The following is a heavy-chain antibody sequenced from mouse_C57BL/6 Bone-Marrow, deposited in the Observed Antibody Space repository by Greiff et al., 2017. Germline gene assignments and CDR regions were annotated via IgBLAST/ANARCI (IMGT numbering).Heavy chain of an antibody. CDR3: ARGGQLRCYWYFDV. J-gene: IGHJ1*03. Sequence: QVQLQQPGAELVRPGTSVKLSCKASGYTFTSYWMHWVKQRPGQGLEWIGVIDPSDSYTNYNQKFKGKATLTVDTSSRTAYMQLSSLTSEDSAVYYCARGGQLRCYWYFDVWGTGTTVTVSS. V-gene: IGHV1-59*01. CDR1: GYTFTSYW. D-gene: IGHD3-2*02. CDR2: IDPSDSYT.